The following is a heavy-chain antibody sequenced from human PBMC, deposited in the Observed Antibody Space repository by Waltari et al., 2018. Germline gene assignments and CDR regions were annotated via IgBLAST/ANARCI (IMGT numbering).Heavy chain of an antibody. CDR3: ARDSGHDFWSGSPFDP. CDR2: IYTSGST. D-gene: IGHD3-3*01. J-gene: IGHJ5*02. V-gene: IGHV4-4*07. Sequence: GLVKPSETLSLTCTVSGGSISSYYWSWIRQPAGKGLEWIGRIYTSGSTNYNPSLKSRVTMSVDTSKNQFSLKLSSVTTADTAVYYCARDSGHDFWSGSPFDPWGQGTLVTVSS. CDR1: GGSISSYY.